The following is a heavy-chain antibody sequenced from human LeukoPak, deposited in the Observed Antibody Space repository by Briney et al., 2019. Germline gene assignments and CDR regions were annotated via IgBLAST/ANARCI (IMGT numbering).Heavy chain of an antibody. V-gene: IGHV3-64D*06. CDR1: GFTFSSYA. D-gene: IGHD3-9*01. CDR3: VKDSRAYDILTGYYTN. Sequence: GGSLRLSCSASGFTFSSYAMHWVRQAPGKGLEYVSAISSNGGSTYCADSVKGRFTISRDNSKNTLYLQMSSLRAEDTAVYYCVKDSRAYDILTGYYTNWGQGTLVTVSS. J-gene: IGHJ4*02. CDR2: ISSNGGST.